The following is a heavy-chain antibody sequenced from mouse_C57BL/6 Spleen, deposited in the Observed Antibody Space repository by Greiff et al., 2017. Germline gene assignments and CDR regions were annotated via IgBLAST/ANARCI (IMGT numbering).Heavy chain of an antibody. CDR3: ARGGYDYDGAYAMDY. V-gene: IGHV5-6*01. CDR2: ISSGGSYT. CDR1: GFTFSSYG. D-gene: IGHD2-4*01. Sequence: EVKLVESGGDLVKPGGSLKLSCAASGFTFSSYGMSWVRQTPDKRLEWVATISSGGSYTYYPDSVKGRFTISRDNAKNTLYLQMSSLKSEDTAMYYCARGGYDYDGAYAMDYWGQGTSVTVSS. J-gene: IGHJ4*01.